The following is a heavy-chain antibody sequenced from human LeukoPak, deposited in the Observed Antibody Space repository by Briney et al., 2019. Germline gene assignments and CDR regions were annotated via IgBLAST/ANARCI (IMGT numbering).Heavy chain of an antibody. CDR3: TTVGSGYSSNY. D-gene: IGHD4-11*01. Sequence: PGGSLRLSCAASGFIFSNTWMNWVRQAPGRGQEWVGRIRSKTDGGTIAYSAPVKGRFTISRDDSQSTLYLQMNSLKTEDTAVYYCTTVGSGYSSNYWGQGTLVTVSS. J-gene: IGHJ4*02. V-gene: IGHV3-15*01. CDR2: IRSKTDGGTI. CDR1: GFIFSNTW.